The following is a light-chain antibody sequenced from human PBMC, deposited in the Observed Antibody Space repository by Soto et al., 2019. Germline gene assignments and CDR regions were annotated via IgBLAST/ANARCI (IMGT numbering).Light chain of an antibody. CDR2: GAS. V-gene: IGKV1-39*01. Sequence: DIQMTQSPSSLSASVGDRVTITCRARQSISNFLNWYQQKPGKAPKLLIYGASTLQSGVPSRFSGGGSRTDFTLTISSLQPEDFATYCCQQTYPTPCYTFAQGTKLEIK. CDR3: QQTYPTPCYT. CDR1: QSISNF. J-gene: IGKJ2*01.